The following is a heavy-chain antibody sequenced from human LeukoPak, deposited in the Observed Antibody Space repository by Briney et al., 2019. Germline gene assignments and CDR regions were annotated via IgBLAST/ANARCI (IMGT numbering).Heavy chain of an antibody. J-gene: IGHJ3*02. Sequence: ASVKVSCKASGYTFTSYDINWVRQATGQGLEWMGWMNPNSGNTGYAQKFQGRVTITRNTSISTAYMELSSLRPEDTAVYYCASSELRLDDAFDIWGQGTMVTVSS. D-gene: IGHD1-7*01. V-gene: IGHV1-8*01. CDR3: ASSELRLDDAFDI. CDR1: GYTFTSYD. CDR2: MNPNSGNT.